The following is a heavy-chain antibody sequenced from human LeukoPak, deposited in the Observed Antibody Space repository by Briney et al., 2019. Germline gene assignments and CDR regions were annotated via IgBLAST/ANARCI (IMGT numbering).Heavy chain of an antibody. D-gene: IGHD6-13*01. CDR1: GGSFSGYY. V-gene: IGHV4-34*01. CDR3: ARGYSNFDY. Sequence: SETLSLTCAVYGGSFSGYYWSWIRQPPGKGLEWIGETNHSGSTNYNPSLKSRVTISVDTSKNQFSLKLSSVTAADTAVYYCARGYSNFDYWGQGTLVTVSS. J-gene: IGHJ4*02. CDR2: TNHSGST.